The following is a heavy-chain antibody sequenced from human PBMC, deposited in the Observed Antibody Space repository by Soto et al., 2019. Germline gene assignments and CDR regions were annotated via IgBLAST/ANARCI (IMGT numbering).Heavy chain of an antibody. CDR1: GGTFSSYA. Sequence: GASVKVSCKASGGTFSSYAISWVRQAPGQGLEWVGGIIPIFGTANYAQKFQGRVTITADESTSTAYMELSSLRSEDTAVYYCARDLVDTAREDYGMDVWGQGTTVTVSS. V-gene: IGHV1-69*13. CDR2: IIPIFGTA. J-gene: IGHJ6*02. D-gene: IGHD5-18*01. CDR3: ARDLVDTAREDYGMDV.